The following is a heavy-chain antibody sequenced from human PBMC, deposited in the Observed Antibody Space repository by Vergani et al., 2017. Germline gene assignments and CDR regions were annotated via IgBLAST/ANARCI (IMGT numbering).Heavy chain of an antibody. CDR3: ARYCSSTSCQTGFDY. Sequence: QVQLQESGPGLVKPSQTLSLTCTVSGGSISSGTYYWTWIRQPAGKGLEWIGRVYTGGSANYNPSFKSRVTISVDTSKNQFSLKLSSVTAADTAVYYCARYCSSTSCQTGFDYWGQGTLVTVSS. D-gene: IGHD2-2*01. J-gene: IGHJ4*02. V-gene: IGHV4-61*02. CDR1: GGSISSGTYY. CDR2: VYTGGSA.